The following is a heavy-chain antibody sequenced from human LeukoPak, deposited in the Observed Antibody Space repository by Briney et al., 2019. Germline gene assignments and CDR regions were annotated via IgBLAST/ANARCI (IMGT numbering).Heavy chain of an antibody. V-gene: IGHV1-18*01. Sequence: ASVKVSCKASGYTFTINGISWVRQAPGQGLEWMGWISAYSGNTNYAQRLQGRVTMTTDTSTTTAYMELRSLRAEDTAVSCCARDRNHAFDVWGQGTMVTVSS. J-gene: IGHJ3*01. CDR1: GYTFTING. CDR2: ISAYSGNT. CDR3: ARDRNHAFDV.